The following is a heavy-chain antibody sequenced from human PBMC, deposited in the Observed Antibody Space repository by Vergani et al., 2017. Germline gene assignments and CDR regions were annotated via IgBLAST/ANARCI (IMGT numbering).Heavy chain of an antibody. D-gene: IGHD6-13*01. CDR3: ARVETIAAAGTLDY. CDR2: IIPIFGTA. Sequence: QVQLVQSGAEVKKPGSSVKVPCKASGRTFSSYAISWVRQAPGQGLEWRGRIIPIFGTANYAQKFQGRVTITADESTSTAYMELSSLRSEDTAVYYCARVETIAAAGTLDYWGQGTLVTVSS. J-gene: IGHJ4*02. V-gene: IGHV1-69*13. CDR1: GRTFSSYA.